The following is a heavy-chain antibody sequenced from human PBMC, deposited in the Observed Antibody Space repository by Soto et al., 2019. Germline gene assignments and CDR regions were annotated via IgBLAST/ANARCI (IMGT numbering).Heavy chain of an antibody. D-gene: IGHD3-10*01. Sequence: QVQLVESGGGLVKPGGSLRLSCAASGFTFSDYYMSWIGQAPGKGLEWVSYISSSGSTIYYADSVKGRFTISRDNAKNSLYLQMNSLRAEDTAVYYCARERFYGSGSYRPDYYYYMDVWGKGTTVTVSS. CDR1: GFTFSDYY. J-gene: IGHJ6*03. CDR3: ARERFYGSGSYRPDYYYYMDV. CDR2: ISSSGSTI. V-gene: IGHV3-11*01.